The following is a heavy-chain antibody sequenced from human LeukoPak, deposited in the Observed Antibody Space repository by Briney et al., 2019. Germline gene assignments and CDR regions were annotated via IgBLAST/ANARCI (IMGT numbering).Heavy chain of an antibody. Sequence: GGSLRLSCAASGFTFSSYWMHWVRQAPGKGLVWVSRINSDGSNTSYADSVKGRFTISRDNAKNTLYLQMKSLRAEDTAVYYCASTGYGSGTYYTWGQGTLVTVSS. CDR1: GFTFSSYW. D-gene: IGHD3-10*01. CDR3: ASTGYGSGTYYT. V-gene: IGHV3-74*01. CDR2: INSDGSNT. J-gene: IGHJ5*02.